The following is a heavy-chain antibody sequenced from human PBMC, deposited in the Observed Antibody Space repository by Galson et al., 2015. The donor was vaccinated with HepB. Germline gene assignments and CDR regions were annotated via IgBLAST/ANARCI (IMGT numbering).Heavy chain of an antibody. J-gene: IGHJ1*01. Sequence: SLRLSCAASGFTFSNSVMNWVRQAPGKGLEWVSAITGGSDITYYADSVKGRFTISRDNSKNTLYLQMSSLRAEDTAIYYCAKGEGGGNSVYFRHWGQGTLVTVSS. V-gene: IGHV3-23*01. CDR1: GFTFSNSV. CDR2: ITGGSDIT. D-gene: IGHD4-23*01. CDR3: AKGEGGGNSVYFRH.